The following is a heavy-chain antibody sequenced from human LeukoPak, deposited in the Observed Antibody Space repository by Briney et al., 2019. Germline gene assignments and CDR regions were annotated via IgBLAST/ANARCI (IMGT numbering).Heavy chain of an antibody. J-gene: IGHJ6*02. CDR2: INPNSGGT. Sequence: GGSVKVSCRASGYTFTGYYMHWVRQAPGQGLEWRGWINPNSGGTNYAQKFQGRLTMTRDTSISTAYMELSRLRSDDTAVYYCARDLLWFGENYYYYGMDVWGQGTTVTVSS. CDR1: GYTFTGYY. CDR3: ARDLLWFGENYYYYGMDV. D-gene: IGHD3-10*01. V-gene: IGHV1-2*02.